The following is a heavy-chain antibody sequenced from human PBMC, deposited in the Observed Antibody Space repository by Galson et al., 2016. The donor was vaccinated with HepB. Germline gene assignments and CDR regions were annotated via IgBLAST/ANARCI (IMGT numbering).Heavy chain of an antibody. CDR3: ATGDRRYYFDF. V-gene: IGHV1-69*06. J-gene: IGHJ4*02. Sequence: SVKVSCKASGGTFAAISWVRQAPGQGLEWMGGIIPIFGTAADYAQKFQGRVTITADKSTTTAYMELSSLTSEDTAVYYCATGDRRYYFDFWGQGTLVTVSS. CDR2: IIPIFGTAA. CDR1: GGTFAA.